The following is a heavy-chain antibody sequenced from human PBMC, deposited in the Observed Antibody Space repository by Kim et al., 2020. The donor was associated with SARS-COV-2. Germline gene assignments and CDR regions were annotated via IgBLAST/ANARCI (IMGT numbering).Heavy chain of an antibody. Sequence: DSVKGRFTISRDNSKNTLYLQMNSLRAEDTAVYYCAKDHAGVAAAGTVDYWGQGTLVTVSS. CDR3: AKDHAGVAAAGTVDY. V-gene: IGHV3-23*01. D-gene: IGHD6-13*01. J-gene: IGHJ4*02.